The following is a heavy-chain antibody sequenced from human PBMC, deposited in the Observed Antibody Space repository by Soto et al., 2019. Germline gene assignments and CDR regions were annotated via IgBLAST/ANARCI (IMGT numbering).Heavy chain of an antibody. CDR3: ANCALSPTVTSYFYYYMDV. CDR1: GCTFSSYA. CDR2: ISGSGGRT. Sequence: GGSLRLSCAASGCTFSSYAMSWVRQAPGKGLEWVSAISGSGGRTYYADSVKGRFTISRDNSKNTLHLQMNSLRAEDTAVYYCANCALSPTVTSYFYYYMDVWGKGTTVTVSS. D-gene: IGHD4-17*01. V-gene: IGHV3-23*01. J-gene: IGHJ6*03.